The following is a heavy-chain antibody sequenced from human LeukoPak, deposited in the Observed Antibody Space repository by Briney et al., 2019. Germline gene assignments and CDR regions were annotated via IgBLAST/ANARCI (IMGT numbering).Heavy chain of an antibody. J-gene: IGHJ4*02. D-gene: IGHD3-10*01. CDR3: AADVLASRYGSGSVDY. Sequence: SVKVSCKASGFTFTSSAVQWVRQARGQRLEWIGWIVVRSGNTNYAQKFQERVTITRDMSTSTAYMELSSLRSEDTAVYYCAADVLASRYGSGSVDYWGQGTLVTVSS. CDR2: IVVRSGNT. V-gene: IGHV1-58*01. CDR1: GFTFTSSA.